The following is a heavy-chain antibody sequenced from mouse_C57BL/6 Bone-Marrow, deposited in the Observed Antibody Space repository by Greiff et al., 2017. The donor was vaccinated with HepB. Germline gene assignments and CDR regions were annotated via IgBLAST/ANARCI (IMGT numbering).Heavy chain of an antibody. J-gene: IGHJ1*03. D-gene: IGHD2-5*01. CDR2: IYPGDGDT. V-gene: IGHV1-80*01. CDR1: GYAFSSYW. CDR3: ERWAPYYSNYMLWYFDV. Sequence: VQLQESGAELVKPGASVKISCKASGYAFSSYWMNWVKQRPGQGLEWIGRIYPGDGDTNYNGKFKGKATLTADKSSSTAYMQLSSLTSEDSAVYCCERWAPYYSNYMLWYFDVWGTGTTVTVSS.